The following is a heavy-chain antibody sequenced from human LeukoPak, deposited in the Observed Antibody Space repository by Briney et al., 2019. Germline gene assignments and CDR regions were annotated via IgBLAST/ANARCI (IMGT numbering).Heavy chain of an antibody. CDR3: ARRTKFDWLSTGNWFDP. J-gene: IGHJ5*02. Sequence: SVKVSCKASGGTFSSYAISWVRQAPGQGLEWMGGIIPIFGTANYAQKFQGRVTITADESTSTAYMELSSLRSEDTAVYYCARRTKFDWLSTGNWFDPWGQGTLVTVSS. V-gene: IGHV1-69*13. CDR1: GGTFSSYA. D-gene: IGHD3-9*01. CDR2: IIPIFGTA.